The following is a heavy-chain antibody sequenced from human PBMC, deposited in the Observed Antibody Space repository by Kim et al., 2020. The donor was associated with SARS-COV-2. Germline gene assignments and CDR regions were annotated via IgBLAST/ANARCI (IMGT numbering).Heavy chain of an antibody. CDR2: IKQDGSEK. CDR1: GFTLSGHD. J-gene: IGHJ4*02. V-gene: IGHV3-7*04. Sequence: GGSLRLSCAGSGFTLSGHDMNWVRQAPGKGLEWVANMVANIKQDGSEKNYVDSVKGRFTISRDNAKNSLYLQMNSLRAEDTAIYYCTRGLASGYWGQGTPVTVSS. D-gene: IGHD3-16*01. CDR3: TRGLASGY.